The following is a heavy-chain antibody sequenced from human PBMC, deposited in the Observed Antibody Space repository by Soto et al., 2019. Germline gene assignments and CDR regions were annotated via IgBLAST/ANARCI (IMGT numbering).Heavy chain of an antibody. D-gene: IGHD3-22*01. CDR1: GGSFGDYY. CDR2: INHVATT. J-gene: IGHJ4*02. CDR3: ARHYYDSTGYYRSPLGD. V-gene: IGHV4-34*01. Sequence: VQLQQWGAGLLKPSETLSLTCEVSGGSFGDYYWSWIRQPPGKGLEWIGEINHVATTNYNPSLNSRVTISLDMSKNQFSLKLTSVTAADTAVYYCARHYYDSTGYYRSPLGDWGQGTLVTVSS.